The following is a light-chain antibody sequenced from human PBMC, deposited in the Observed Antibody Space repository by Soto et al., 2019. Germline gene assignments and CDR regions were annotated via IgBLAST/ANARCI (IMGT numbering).Light chain of an antibody. Sequence: DIQMTKSPSSLSASVGDRVTITCRASQTISRYLNWYQQKPGKAPQLLIYAASSLQSGVPSRFSGSGSGTDFALTISRLQPDDFATYYCQQSYVTPAFGQGTKVEVK. J-gene: IGKJ1*01. CDR1: QTISRY. CDR3: QQSYVTPA. CDR2: AAS. V-gene: IGKV1-39*01.